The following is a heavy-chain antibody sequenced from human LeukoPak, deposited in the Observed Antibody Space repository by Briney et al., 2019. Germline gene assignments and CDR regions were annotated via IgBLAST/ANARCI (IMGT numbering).Heavy chain of an antibody. CDR2: IRHDGSEK. D-gene: IGHD3-10*01. J-gene: IGHJ6*03. CDR1: EFPFWNYW. CDR3: ARDRGPYYYYYMDV. V-gene: IGHV3-7*01. Sequence: EGSLRLSCAASEFPFWNYWMSWVRQAPGKGLEWVANIRHDGSEKNYLDSVKGRFTISRDNAKDLLYLQLNSLRAEDTAVYYCARDRGPYYYYYMDVWGKGTTVTVSS.